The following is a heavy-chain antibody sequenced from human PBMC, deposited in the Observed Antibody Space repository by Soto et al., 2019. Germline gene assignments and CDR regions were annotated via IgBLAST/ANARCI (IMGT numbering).Heavy chain of an antibody. Sequence: QVHLEQSGAEVKKPGSWVKVSCKAAGGTFSTYTLFWERQPPGQGLEWMGRIIPMLTVTTSAQKFQGRVTLTADKSTSTAFMELTSLTSDDTAVYYCSIGSWSAETFDVWGQGTMVTVSS. CDR1: GGTFSTYT. CDR2: IIPMLTVT. V-gene: IGHV1-69*02. CDR3: SIGSWSAETFDV. D-gene: IGHD2-2*01. J-gene: IGHJ3*01.